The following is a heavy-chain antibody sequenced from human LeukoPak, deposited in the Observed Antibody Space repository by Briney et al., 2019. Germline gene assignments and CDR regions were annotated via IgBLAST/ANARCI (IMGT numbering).Heavy chain of an antibody. CDR2: FDPEDGET. CDR3: ARDKSPHIVVVTPNWFDP. Sequence: ASVKVSCKVSGYTLTELSMHWVRQAPGKGLEWMGGFDPEDGETIYAQKFQGRVTMTEDTSTDTAYMELSSLRSEDTAAYYCARDKSPHIVVVTPNWFDPWGQGTLVTVSS. V-gene: IGHV1-24*01. CDR1: GYTLTELS. J-gene: IGHJ5*02. D-gene: IGHD2-21*02.